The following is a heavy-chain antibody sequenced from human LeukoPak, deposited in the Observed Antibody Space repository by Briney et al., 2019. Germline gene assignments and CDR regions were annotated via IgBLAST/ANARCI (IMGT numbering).Heavy chain of an antibody. CDR3: ARHRRDYYGSGRMYYFDY. D-gene: IGHD3-10*01. J-gene: IGHJ4*02. Sequence: SETLSLTCTVSGGSISSSSYYWGWIRQPPGKGLEWIGSIYYSGSTYYNPSLKSRVTISVDTSKNQFSLKLRSVTAADTAVYYCARHRRDYYGSGRMYYFDYWGQGTLVTVSS. CDR2: IYYSGST. V-gene: IGHV4-39*07. CDR1: GGSISSSSYY.